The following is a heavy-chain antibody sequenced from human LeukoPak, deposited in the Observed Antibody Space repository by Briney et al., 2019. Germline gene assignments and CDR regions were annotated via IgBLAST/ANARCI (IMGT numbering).Heavy chain of an antibody. Sequence: PGGSLRLSCAASGFTFSSYAMSWVRQAPGKGLEWVSAISGSGGSTYYADSVKGRFTISRDNPKNTLYLQMNSLRAEDTAVYYCAKDWFGENYYYYGMDVWGQGTTVTVSS. J-gene: IGHJ6*02. CDR3: AKDWFGENYYYYGMDV. CDR1: GFTFSSYA. D-gene: IGHD3-10*01. V-gene: IGHV3-23*01. CDR2: ISGSGGST.